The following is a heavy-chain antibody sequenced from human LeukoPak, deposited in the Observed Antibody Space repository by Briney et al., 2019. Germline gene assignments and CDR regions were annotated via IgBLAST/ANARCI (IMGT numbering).Heavy chain of an antibody. J-gene: IGHJ4*02. CDR2: ISGSGDNT. D-gene: IGHD6-6*01. CDR3: AKWKYSNSGIDDY. V-gene: IGHV3-23*01. Sequence: PGGSLRLFCAASRFTFSSYAMSWVRQVPGKGLEWVSVISGSGDNTYYADSVKGRFTISRDNSKNMLYLQMNSLRAEDTAVYYCAKWKYSNSGIDDYWGQGTLVTVSS. CDR1: RFTFSSYA.